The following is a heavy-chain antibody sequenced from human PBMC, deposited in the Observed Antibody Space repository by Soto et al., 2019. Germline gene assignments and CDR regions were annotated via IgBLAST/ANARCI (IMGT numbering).Heavy chain of an antibody. CDR1: DGSISSDY. CDR2: VYIGGET. V-gene: IGHV4-4*07. CDR3: ARGRQAVGLEF. D-gene: IGHD1-26*01. J-gene: IGHJ4*02. Sequence: PSETLSLTCIVSDGSISSDYWTWIRQPAGKGLEWLGRVYIGGETNYNPSLKSRLTMSLDTSKRQFSLWLSSVTAADTAVYYCARGRQAVGLEFWGLGTLVTVS.